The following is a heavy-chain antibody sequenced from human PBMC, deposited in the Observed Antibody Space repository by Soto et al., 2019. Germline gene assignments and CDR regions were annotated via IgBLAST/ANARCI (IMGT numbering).Heavy chain of an antibody. CDR1: GGSISSDAYY. J-gene: IGHJ4*02. D-gene: IGHD3-3*01. Sequence: PSETLSLTCTVSGGSISSDAYYWSWIRQHPGKGLEWIAYIFHSGNTYYNTSLRSRLTISVDTSKNQFSLKLSSVTAADTAVYYCARIERVAWSLDYWGLGTPVTVSS. CDR3: ARIERVAWSLDY. V-gene: IGHV4-31*03. CDR2: IFHSGNT.